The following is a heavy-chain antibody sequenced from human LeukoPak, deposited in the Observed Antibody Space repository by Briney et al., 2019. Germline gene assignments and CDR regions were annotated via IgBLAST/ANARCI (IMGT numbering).Heavy chain of an antibody. CDR1: GSTFTSYG. V-gene: IGHV1-18*01. Sequence: ASVKVSCKASGSTFTSYGISWVRQAPGHGLEWMGWISAYNGNTNYAQKLQGRVTMTTDTSTSTAYIELRSLRSDDTAVYYCARHSGYSSGWYPYWGQGTLVTVSS. D-gene: IGHD6-19*01. CDR3: ARHSGYSSGWYPY. J-gene: IGHJ4*02. CDR2: ISAYNGNT.